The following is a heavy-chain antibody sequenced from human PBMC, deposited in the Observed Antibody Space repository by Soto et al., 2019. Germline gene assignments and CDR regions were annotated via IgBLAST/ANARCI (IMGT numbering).Heavy chain of an antibody. CDR2: IHSGDSNA. V-gene: IGHV5-51*01. D-gene: IGHD2-2*01. CDR3: PTWRSSHWSEY. CDR1: GSSVSTYS. J-gene: IGHJ4*02. Sequence: GQSLKISCKGSGSSVSTYSNGCVRQMRGKGLEWMGNIHSGDSNARYSPSFQGQVTISVDRSISTAYLQWSSLKASATAVDYCPTWRSSHWSEYWAQGTLVTVAS.